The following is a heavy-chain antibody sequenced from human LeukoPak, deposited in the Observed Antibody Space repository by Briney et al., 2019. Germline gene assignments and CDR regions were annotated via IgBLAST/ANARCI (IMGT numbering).Heavy chain of an antibody. J-gene: IGHJ4*02. V-gene: IGHV3-30-3*01. CDR3: ARDLATGWFYDSNGYSLDY. CDR1: GLTFRSYA. Sequence: GGSLRLSCAASGLTFRSYAMHWVRQAPGKGLEWVAVISYDGSNKYYADSVKGRFTISRDNSKNTLYLQMNSLRAEDTAVYYCARDLATGWFYDSNGYSLDYWGQGTLVTVSS. CDR2: ISYDGSNK. D-gene: IGHD3-22*01.